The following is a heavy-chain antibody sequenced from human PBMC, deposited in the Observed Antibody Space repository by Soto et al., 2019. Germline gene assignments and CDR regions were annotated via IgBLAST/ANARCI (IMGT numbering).Heavy chain of an antibody. D-gene: IGHD6-19*01. J-gene: IGHJ4*02. Sequence: GGSLRLSCAASGFTFSSYAMSWVRQAPGKGLEWVSGISGSGAATYYADSGKGRFTISRDNSKNTLYLQMNSLRVEDTAVYYCTRGIGVTYYFDYWGQGTLVTVSS. CDR1: GFTFSSYA. V-gene: IGHV3-23*01. CDR2: ISGSGAAT. CDR3: TRGIGVTYYFDY.